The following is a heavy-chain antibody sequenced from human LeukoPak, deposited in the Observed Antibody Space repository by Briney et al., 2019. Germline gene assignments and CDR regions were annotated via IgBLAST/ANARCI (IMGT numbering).Heavy chain of an antibody. Sequence: SETLSLTCAVYGGSFSGYYWRWIRQPPGKGLEWIGEINHSGSTNYNPSLKSRVTISVDTSKNQFSLKLSSVTAADTAVYYCARARLLYFDWLWDYYYMDVWGKGTTVTVSS. J-gene: IGHJ6*03. V-gene: IGHV4-34*01. CDR3: ARARLLYFDWLWDYYYMDV. CDR1: GGSFSGYY. D-gene: IGHD3-9*01. CDR2: INHSGST.